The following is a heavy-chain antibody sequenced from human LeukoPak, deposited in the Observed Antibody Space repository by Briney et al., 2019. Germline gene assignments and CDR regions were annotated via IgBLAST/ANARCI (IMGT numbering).Heavy chain of an antibody. V-gene: IGHV3-23*01. CDR3: AKGGIWATTGY. CDR1: GFTFSSYA. D-gene: IGHD5-12*01. CDR2: ISGSGGST. J-gene: IGHJ4*02. Sequence: GGSLRLSCAASGFTFSSYAMSWVRQAPGKGLEWVSSISGSGGSTYYADSVKGRFTISRDNSKNPLYLQMNSLRAEDTAVYYCAKGGIWATTGYWGQGTLVTVSS.